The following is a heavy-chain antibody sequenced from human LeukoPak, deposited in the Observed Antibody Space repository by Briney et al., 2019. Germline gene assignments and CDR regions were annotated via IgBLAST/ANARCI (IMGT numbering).Heavy chain of an antibody. CDR2: IQQDGSEK. Sequence: GGSLRLSCAVSGFTFSTYWMTWVRQAPGRGLECVANIQQDGSEKNYVDSVKGRFTIPRDNAKYSLLLQMDSLRAADTAVYYCAGGRGLDVWGQGTTVTVSS. CDR3: AGGRGLDV. CDR1: GFTFSTYW. J-gene: IGHJ6*02. V-gene: IGHV3-7*05.